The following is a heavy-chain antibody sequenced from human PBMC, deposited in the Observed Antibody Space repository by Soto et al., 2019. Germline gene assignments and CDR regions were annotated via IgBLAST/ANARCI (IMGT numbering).Heavy chain of an antibody. J-gene: IGHJ3*02. CDR2: IIPILGIA. V-gene: IGHV1-69*02. CDR1: GGTFSSYT. Sequence: QVQLVQSGAEVKKPGSSVKVSCKASGGTFSSYTISWVRQAPGQGLEWMGRIIPILGIANYAQKFQGRVTITADKSTSTAYMELSSLRSEDTAVYYCARGIYDILTCYDGDEAFDIWGQGSMVTVSS. D-gene: IGHD3-9*01. CDR3: ARGIYDILTCYDGDEAFDI.